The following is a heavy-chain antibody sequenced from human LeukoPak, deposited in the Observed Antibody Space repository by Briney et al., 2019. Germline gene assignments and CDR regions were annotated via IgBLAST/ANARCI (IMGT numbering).Heavy chain of an antibody. Sequence: SETLSLTCTVSGGSISSSSYYWGWIRQPPGKGLEWIGSIYYGGSTYYNPSLKSRVTISVDTSKNQFSLKLSSVTAADTAVYYCARASYYYDSSGLPYYFDYWGQGTLVTVSS. CDR2: IYYGGST. V-gene: IGHV4-39*07. D-gene: IGHD3-22*01. J-gene: IGHJ4*02. CDR1: GGSISSSSYY. CDR3: ARASYYYDSSGLPYYFDY.